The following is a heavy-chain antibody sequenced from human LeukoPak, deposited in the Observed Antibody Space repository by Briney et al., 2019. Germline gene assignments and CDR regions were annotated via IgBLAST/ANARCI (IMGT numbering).Heavy chain of an antibody. D-gene: IGHD3-9*01. Sequence: ASVKVTCKASGYTFTSYAMNWVRQAPGQGLEWMGWINTNTGNPTYAQGFTGRFVFSLDTSVSTAYLQISNLKAEDTAVYYCARDYYDILTGHPPDYWGQGTLVTVSS. J-gene: IGHJ4*02. CDR3: ARDYYDILTGHPPDY. V-gene: IGHV7-4-1*02. CDR2: INTNTGNP. CDR1: GYTFTSYA.